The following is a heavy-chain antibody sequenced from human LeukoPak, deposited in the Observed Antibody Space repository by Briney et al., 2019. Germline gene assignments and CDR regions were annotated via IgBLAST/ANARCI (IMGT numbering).Heavy chain of an antibody. CDR1: GFTFSSYA. Sequence: GGSLRLSCAASGFTFSSYAMHWVRQAPGKGLEYVSVISSNGGSTYYANSVKGRFTISRDNSKNTLYLQMNSLRAEDTAVYYCARAPETWYFDLWGRGTLVTVSS. CDR3: ARAPETWYFDL. V-gene: IGHV3-64*01. J-gene: IGHJ2*01. CDR2: ISSNGGST.